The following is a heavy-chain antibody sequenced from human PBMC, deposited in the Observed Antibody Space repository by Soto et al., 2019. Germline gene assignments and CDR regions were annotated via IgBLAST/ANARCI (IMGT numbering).Heavy chain of an antibody. Sequence: ESLKISCAASGFSFRSYYMNWVRQAPGRGLEWVSSISPSSSFLNYADSVKGRFTISRDNAKSSVNLQMNSLRGEDTAVYYCARVGTDYGSGSTYYSDYWGQRTLVTVSS. CDR2: ISPSSSFL. CDR3: ARVGTDYGSGSTYYSDY. V-gene: IGHV3-21*06. CDR1: GFSFRSYY. J-gene: IGHJ4*01. D-gene: IGHD3-10*01.